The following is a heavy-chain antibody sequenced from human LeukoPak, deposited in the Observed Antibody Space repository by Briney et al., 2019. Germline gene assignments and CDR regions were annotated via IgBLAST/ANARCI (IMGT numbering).Heavy chain of an antibody. CDR3: ARGLGYCASTTCLLPFDY. CDR2: IYSGGST. Sequence: GGSLRLSCAASGFTVSTYYMTWVRQAPGKGLECVSVIYSGGSTYYADSVKGRFTVSRDNSKNTLYLQMNSLRAEDTAMYYCARGLGYCASTTCLLPFDYWGQGTLVTVSS. CDR1: GFTVSTYY. D-gene: IGHD2-2*01. V-gene: IGHV3-53*01. J-gene: IGHJ4*02.